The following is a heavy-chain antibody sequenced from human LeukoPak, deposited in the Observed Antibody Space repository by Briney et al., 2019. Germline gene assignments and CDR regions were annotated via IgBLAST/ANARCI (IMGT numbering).Heavy chain of an antibody. CDR3: ARVRWFGELLYYFDY. D-gene: IGHD3-10*01. J-gene: IGHJ4*02. Sequence: ASVKVSCKASGYTFTSYGISWVRQAPGQGLEWMGWISAYNGNTNYAQKLQGRVTMTTDTSTSTAYMELRSLRSDDTAVYYCARVRWFGELLYYFDYWGQGTLVTVSS. CDR1: GYTFTSYG. V-gene: IGHV1-18*01. CDR2: ISAYNGNT.